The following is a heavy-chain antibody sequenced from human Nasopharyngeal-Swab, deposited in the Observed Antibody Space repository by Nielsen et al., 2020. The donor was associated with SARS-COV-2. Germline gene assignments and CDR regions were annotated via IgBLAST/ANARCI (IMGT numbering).Heavy chain of an antibody. CDR2: INPSGGST. J-gene: IGHJ3*02. V-gene: IGHV1-46*01. D-gene: IGHD3-10*01. CDR1: GYTFTSYY. Sequence: ASVKVSCKASGYTFTSYYMHWVRHAPGQGLEWMGIINPSGGSTSYAQKFQGRVTMTRDKSTSTVYMELSSLRSEDTAVYYCARDLPYETLQWFGELYLGAFDIWGQGTMVTVSS. CDR3: ARDLPYETLQWFGELYLGAFDI.